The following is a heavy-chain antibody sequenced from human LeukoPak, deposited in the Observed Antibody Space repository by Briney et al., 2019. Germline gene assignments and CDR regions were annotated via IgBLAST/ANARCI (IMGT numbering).Heavy chain of an antibody. CDR1: GFTFSIYS. CDR2: ISRSGSSI. CDR3: ARDPSGSYYSTFDY. J-gene: IGHJ4*02. V-gene: IGHV3-48*04. D-gene: IGHD1-26*01. Sequence: PGGSLRLSCAASGFTFSIYSLNWVRQAPGKGLEWVSYISRSGSSIYYADSVRGRFTISRDNTKNSLYLQMNSLRAEDTAVYYCARDPSGSYYSTFDYWGQGTLVTVSS.